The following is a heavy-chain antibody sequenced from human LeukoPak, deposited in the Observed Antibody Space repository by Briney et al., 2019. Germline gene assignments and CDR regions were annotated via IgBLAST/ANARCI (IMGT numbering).Heavy chain of an antibody. CDR2: IKRKTDGETA. Sequence: GASLRLSCAASGFTLSNAWISSVRRAPGKGREWVGRIKRKTDGETAGYSTTMKGRFTISRDDSKNTLYLQMTSLISEATAVYFCTTYTVGPTSSHLAYWGQGALVTVSS. J-gene: IGHJ4*02. CDR3: TTYTVGPTSSHLAY. V-gene: IGHV3-15*01. CDR1: GFTLSNAW. D-gene: IGHD4-23*01.